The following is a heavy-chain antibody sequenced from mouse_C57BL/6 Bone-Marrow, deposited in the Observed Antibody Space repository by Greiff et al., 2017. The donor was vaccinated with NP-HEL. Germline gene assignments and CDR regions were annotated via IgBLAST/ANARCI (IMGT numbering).Heavy chain of an antibody. CDR2: ISNLAYSI. J-gene: IGHJ4*01. CDR3: ARRPYYYGSSYGAMDY. V-gene: IGHV5-15*01. Sequence: EEKLMESGGGLVQPGGSLKLSCAASGFTFSDYGMAWVRQAPRKGPEWVAFISNLAYSIYYADTVTGRFTISRENAKNTLYLEMSSLRSEDTAMYYCARRPYYYGSSYGAMDYWGQGTSVTVSS. D-gene: IGHD1-1*01. CDR1: GFTFSDYG.